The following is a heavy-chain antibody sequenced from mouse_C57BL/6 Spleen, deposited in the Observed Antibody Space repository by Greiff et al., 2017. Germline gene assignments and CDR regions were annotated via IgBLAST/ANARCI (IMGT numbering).Heavy chain of an antibody. Sequence: EVKLMESGAELVRPGASVKLSCTASGFNIKDDYMHWVKQRPEQGLEWIGWIDPENGDTEYASKFQGKATITADTSSNTAYLQLSSLTSEDTAVYYCTTFRFAYWGQGTLVTVSA. CDR3: TTFRFAY. V-gene: IGHV14-4*01. J-gene: IGHJ3*01. CDR2: IDPENGDT. CDR1: GFNIKDDY.